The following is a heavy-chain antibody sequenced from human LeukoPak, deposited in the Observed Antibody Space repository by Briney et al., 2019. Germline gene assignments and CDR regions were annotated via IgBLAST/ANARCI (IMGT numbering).Heavy chain of an antibody. D-gene: IGHD1-26*01. CDR3: ARALGATRRSDY. CDR1: GGTFSSYA. CDR2: IIPILGIA. V-gene: IGHV1-69*10. J-gene: IGHJ4*02. Sequence: GASVKVSCKASGGTFSSYAISWVRQAPGQGLEWMGRIIPILGIANYAQKFQGRVTITADKSTSTAYMELSSLRSEDTAVYYCARALGATRRSDYWGQGTLVTVSS.